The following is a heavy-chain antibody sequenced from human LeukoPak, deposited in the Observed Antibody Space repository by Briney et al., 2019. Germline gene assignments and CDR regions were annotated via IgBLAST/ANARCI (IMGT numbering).Heavy chain of an antibody. CDR1: GYTFTSYG. CDR3: ARDTYCGGDCSHWYFDL. Sequence: ASVKVSCKASGYTFTSYGISWVRQAPGQGLEWMGWISAYNGNTNYAQELQGRVTMTTDTSTSTAYMELRSLRSDDTAVYYCARDTYCGGDCSHWYFDLWGRGTLVTVSS. J-gene: IGHJ2*01. D-gene: IGHD2-21*02. V-gene: IGHV1-18*01. CDR2: ISAYNGNT.